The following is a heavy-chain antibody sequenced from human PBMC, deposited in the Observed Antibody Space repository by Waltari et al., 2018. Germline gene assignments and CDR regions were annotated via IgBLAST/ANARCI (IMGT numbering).Heavy chain of an antibody. Sequence: QVQLVESGDGVVQPRGSRRLSCAGCVFTYSAYGMHWVRQAAGKGLEWVSYIHHDEISKHYADSVKRRFTISRDNSKNTVYLHVDSLRAEDTALYYCSKDSDAFYIDYWGQGVLVTVSS. D-gene: IGHD2-2*01. V-gene: IGHV3-30*02. CDR3: SKDSDAFYIDY. CDR2: IHHDEISK. J-gene: IGHJ4*02. CDR1: VFTYSAYG.